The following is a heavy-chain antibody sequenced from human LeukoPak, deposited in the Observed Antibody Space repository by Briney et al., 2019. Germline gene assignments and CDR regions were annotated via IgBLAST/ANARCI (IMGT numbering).Heavy chain of an antibody. CDR1: GGSISSYY. Sequence: PSETLSLTCTVSGGSISSYYWSWIRQPPGKGLEWIGYIYYSGSTNYNPSLKSRVTISVDTSKNQFSLKLSSVTAADTAVYYCVRDSGEGGWFDYWGQGTLVTVSS. CDR3: VRDSGEGGWFDY. V-gene: IGHV4-59*01. CDR2: IYYSGST. J-gene: IGHJ4*02. D-gene: IGHD6-19*01.